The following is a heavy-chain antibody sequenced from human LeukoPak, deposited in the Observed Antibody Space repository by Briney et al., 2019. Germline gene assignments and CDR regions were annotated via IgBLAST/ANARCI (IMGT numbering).Heavy chain of an antibody. V-gene: IGHV3-9*01. CDR1: GFTFDDYA. D-gene: IGHD3-16*01. CDR3: AKDMGGVLGIIDY. Sequence: GRSLRLSCAASGFTFDDYAMHWVRQAPGKGLEWVSGTSWNSGSIGCADSVKGRFTISRDNAKNSLYLQMNSLRAEDTALYYCAKDMGGVLGIIDYWGQGTLVTVSS. CDR2: TSWNSGSI. J-gene: IGHJ4*02.